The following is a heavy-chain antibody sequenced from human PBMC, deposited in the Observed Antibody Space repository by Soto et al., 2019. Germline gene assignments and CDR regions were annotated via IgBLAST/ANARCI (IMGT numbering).Heavy chain of an antibody. Sequence: PSKAMSLTFTVSGGSISSSDSYWGWIRRPPGKGLEWVGTIDYSGGTTYNPSLESRVTISVDTSKNQFSLRLSFVTAADTAVYYCASRTPLYAAESSIFDCWGPGSLVTVSS. CDR1: GGSISSSDSY. V-gene: IGHV4-39*01. CDR2: IDYSGGT. CDR3: ASRTPLYAAESSIFDC. D-gene: IGHD3-10*01. J-gene: IGHJ5*01.